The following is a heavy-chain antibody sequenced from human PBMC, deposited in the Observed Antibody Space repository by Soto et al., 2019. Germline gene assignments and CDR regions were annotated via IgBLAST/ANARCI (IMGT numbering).Heavy chain of an antibody. CDR1: GGTFSSYA. J-gene: IGHJ6*02. D-gene: IGHD2-15*01. CDR2: IIPIFGAA. CDR3: ARVVAAFYYYYGMDV. Sequence: SVKVSCKASGGTFSSYAISWVRQAPGQGLEWMGGIIPIFGAANYAQKFQGRVTITADESTSTAYMELSSLRSEDTAVYYCARVVAAFYYYYGMDVWGQGTTVTVSS. V-gene: IGHV1-69*13.